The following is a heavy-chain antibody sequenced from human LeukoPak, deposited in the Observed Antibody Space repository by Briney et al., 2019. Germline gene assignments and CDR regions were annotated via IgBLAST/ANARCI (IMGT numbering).Heavy chain of an antibody. CDR2: IYSGGAI. CDR3: ARRPGN. Sequence: GGSLRLSCVASGFAVGSNYMSWVRQAPGKGLEWISLIYSGGAIRYADSVKGRFTISRDSSKNTLFLQMNDLTVEDTARYYCARRPGNWGQGILVTVSS. CDR1: GFAVGSNY. D-gene: IGHD1-14*01. V-gene: IGHV3-53*01. J-gene: IGHJ4*02.